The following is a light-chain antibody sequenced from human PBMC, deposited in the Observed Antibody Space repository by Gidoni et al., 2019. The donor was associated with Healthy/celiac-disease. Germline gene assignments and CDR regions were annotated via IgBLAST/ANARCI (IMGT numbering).Light chain of an antibody. V-gene: IGKV2-28*01. Sequence: DIVRTQSPHSLPLTPGEPASISCRSSQSLLPSNGYNYLDWYLKKPGQSPKLLIYLGSNRASGVPDRFSGSGSGTDFTLKISRVEAEDVGVYYGMQALQTLSLTFGQGTRLEIK. J-gene: IGKJ5*01. CDR3: MQALQTLSLT. CDR2: LGS. CDR1: QSLLPSNGYNY.